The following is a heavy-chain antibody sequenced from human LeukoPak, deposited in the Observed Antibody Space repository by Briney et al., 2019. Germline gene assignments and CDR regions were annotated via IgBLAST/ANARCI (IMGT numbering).Heavy chain of an antibody. Sequence: WMGWVDPNSDNTGYAQKFQGRVTMTSNTAINTAYMELSSLRSGDTAVYYCARVISGSYYYWGQGTLVTVSS. J-gene: IGHJ4*02. CDR3: ARVISGSYYY. CDR2: VDPNSDNT. D-gene: IGHD1-26*01. V-gene: IGHV1-8*01.